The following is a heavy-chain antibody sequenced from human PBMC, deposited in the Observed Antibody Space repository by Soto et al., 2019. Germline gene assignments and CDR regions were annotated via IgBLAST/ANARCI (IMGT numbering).Heavy chain of an antibody. J-gene: IGHJ5*02. CDR2: ISHDGINK. D-gene: IGHD6-19*01. Sequence: QVRLVESGGGVVQPGRSLRLSCTASGFSFSRYAMYWFRQPPGKGLAWVAVISHDGINKHYADSVKGRVTVSRDNSTHSLDLQLNSLRGEDTAMYYCARDMYSSDYFVKWFEPWGQGTLVTVSS. CDR3: ARDMYSSDYFVKWFEP. V-gene: IGHV3-30-3*01. CDR1: GFSFSRYA.